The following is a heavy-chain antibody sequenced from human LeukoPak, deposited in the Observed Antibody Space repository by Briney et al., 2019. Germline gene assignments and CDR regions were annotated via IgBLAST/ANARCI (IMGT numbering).Heavy chain of an antibody. V-gene: IGHV1-46*01. CDR2: INPSGGST. D-gene: IGHD1/OR15-1a*01. CDR3: ARDRSPNIAQVFDY. CDR1: GYTFTTYY. Sequence: ASVTESCKASGYTFTTYYIHWVRQAPGQGLEWMGIINPSGGSTTYAQRFQGRVTMTRDTSTNTAYMELSSLRSEDTAVYYCARDRSPNIAQVFDYWGQGALV. J-gene: IGHJ4*02.